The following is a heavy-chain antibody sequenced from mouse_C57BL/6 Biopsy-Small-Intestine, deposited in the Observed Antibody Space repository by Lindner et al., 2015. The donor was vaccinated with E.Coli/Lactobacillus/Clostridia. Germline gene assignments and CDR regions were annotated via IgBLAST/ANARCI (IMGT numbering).Heavy chain of an antibody. J-gene: IGHJ2*01. Sequence: VQLQESGPELVKPGASVKISCKASGYSFTGYYMHWVKQSHGNIVDWIGYIYPYNDVSAYSQKIQGRATVTVDKSSSTAYMELRSLTSEDSAVYYCARSGPQWLLGLDYWGQGTTLTVSS. CDR1: GYSFTGYY. D-gene: IGHD2-3*01. V-gene: IGHV1-31*01. CDR2: IYPYNDVS. CDR3: ARSGPQWLLGLDY.